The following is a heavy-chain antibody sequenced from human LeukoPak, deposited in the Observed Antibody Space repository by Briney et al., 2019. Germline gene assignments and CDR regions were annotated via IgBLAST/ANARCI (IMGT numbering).Heavy chain of an antibody. J-gene: IGHJ6*02. CDR3: ASPAAGGAYYYYAMNV. V-gene: IGHV5-10-1*01. CDR1: GYSFNSYW. CDR2: IDPSDSYT. Sequence: GESLRISCKGSGYSFNSYWISWVRQMPGKGLEWMGRIDPSDSYTNYSPSFQGHVTISADKSISTAYLQWSSLKASDTAMYYCASPAAGGAYYYYAMNVWGQGTTVTVSS. D-gene: IGHD2-2*01.